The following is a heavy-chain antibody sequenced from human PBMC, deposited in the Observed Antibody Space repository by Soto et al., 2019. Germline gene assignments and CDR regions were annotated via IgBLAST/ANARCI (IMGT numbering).Heavy chain of an antibody. J-gene: IGHJ4*02. Sequence: ASVKVSCKASRYTFTSYGISWVRQAPGQGLEWMGWISAYNGKTNYAQKFRGRVTMTTDTATSTAYMELRSLRSDDTAVYYCARDISDYYYESSGPFAYWGQGTLVTVSS. CDR3: ARDISDYYYESSGPFAY. CDR1: RYTFTSYG. V-gene: IGHV1-18*04. CDR2: ISAYNGKT. D-gene: IGHD3-22*01.